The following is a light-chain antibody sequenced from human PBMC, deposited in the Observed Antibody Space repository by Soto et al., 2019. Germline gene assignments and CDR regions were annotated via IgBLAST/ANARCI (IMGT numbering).Light chain of an antibody. CDR3: QTWGTGPFV. CDR1: SGHSSYA. V-gene: IGLV4-69*01. J-gene: IGLJ1*01. CDR2: LNSDGSH. Sequence: QLVLTQSPSASASLGASVKLTCTLSSGHSSYAIAWHQQQPEKGPRYLMKLNSDGSHSKGDGIPERFSGSSSGAERYLTISSLQSEDEADYYCQTWGTGPFVFGTGTKVTVL.